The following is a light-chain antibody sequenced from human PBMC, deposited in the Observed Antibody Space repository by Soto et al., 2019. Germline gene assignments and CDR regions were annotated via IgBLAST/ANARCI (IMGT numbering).Light chain of an antibody. V-gene: IGKV3-20*01. CDR3: QQYGGSPRT. Sequence: EIVLTQSPGTLSLSPGERATLSCRASQSISSSFLAWYQQKPGQAPRLLIYGASNRATGIPDRFSGSGSGPDFTLTISRLEPEDFAVYYCQQYGGSPRTFGQGTKV. CDR1: QSISSSF. CDR2: GAS. J-gene: IGKJ1*01.